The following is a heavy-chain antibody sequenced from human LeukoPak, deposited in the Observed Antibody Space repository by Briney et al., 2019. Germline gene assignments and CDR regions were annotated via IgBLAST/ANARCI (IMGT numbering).Heavy chain of an antibody. J-gene: IGHJ5*02. Sequence: PSETLSLTCAVSGYSINNDYQWAWIRQSPGRGLEWIGSIYHNGGAHYNPSLRSRVVISVDTSNNQFSLRLSSVTVADTAVYYCARDPRWLTPDCTSTSCYENYFDPWGRGTLVTVSS. CDR1: GYSINNDYQ. V-gene: IGHV4-38-2*02. CDR2: IYHNGGA. CDR3: ARDPRWLTPDCTSTSCYENYFDP. D-gene: IGHD2-2*01.